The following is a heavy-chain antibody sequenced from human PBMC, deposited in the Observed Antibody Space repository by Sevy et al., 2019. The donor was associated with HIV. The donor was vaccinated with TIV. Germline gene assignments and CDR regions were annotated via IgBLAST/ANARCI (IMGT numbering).Heavy chain of an antibody. CDR1: GFTLNKYD. J-gene: IGHJ4*02. Sequence: GGSLRLSCAASGFTLNKYDMHWVRQPTGKGLEWLSGIGVRGDAHYPGTVKGRFTISRENAKNSLYLQMDDLRAGDTAVYYCATEGTGEQRAGFDFWGQGTLVTVSS. D-gene: IGHD7-27*01. V-gene: IGHV3-13*01. CDR3: ATEGTGEQRAGFDF. CDR2: IGVRGDA.